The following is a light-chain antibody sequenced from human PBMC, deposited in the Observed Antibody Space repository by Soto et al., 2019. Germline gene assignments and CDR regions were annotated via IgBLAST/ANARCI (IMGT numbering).Light chain of an antibody. CDR3: QSYDSSLSGYV. V-gene: IGLV1-40*01. CDR2: GNS. CDR1: SSNIGTNYD. J-gene: IGLJ1*01. Sequence: QSALTQPPSVSGAPGQRVTISCTGSSSNIGTNYDVHWYQQLLGRAPKLLIYGNSNRPSGVPDRFSGSKSGTSASLAITGLQAEDEADYYCQSYDSSLSGYVFGTGTKLTVL.